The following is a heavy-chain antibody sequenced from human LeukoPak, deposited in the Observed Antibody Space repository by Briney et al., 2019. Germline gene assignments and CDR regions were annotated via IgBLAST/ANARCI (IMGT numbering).Heavy chain of an antibody. J-gene: IGHJ4*02. CDR2: IYPVDSDT. Sequence: GESLKISCKGSGYSFTSYWIGWVRQMPGKGLERMGIIYPVDSDTRYSPSFQGQVTISADKSISTAYLQWTSLKASDTAMYYCARHLGIAVAGTVAPDYWGQGTLVTVSS. CDR3: ARHLGIAVAGTVAPDY. CDR1: GYSFTSYW. V-gene: IGHV5-51*01. D-gene: IGHD6-19*01.